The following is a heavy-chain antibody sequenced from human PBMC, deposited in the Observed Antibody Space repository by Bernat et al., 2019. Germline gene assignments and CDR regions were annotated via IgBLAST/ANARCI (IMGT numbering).Heavy chain of an antibody. CDR2: INPSGST. V-gene: IGHV4-34*01. CDR1: GGSFSGYY. Sequence: QVQLQQWGAGLLKPSATLSLSCAVSGGSFSGYYWTWIRQPPGQGLEWIGEINPSGSTNYNPTLKSRVTISADTSKNQFSLKLSAVTAADTAVYYCARGPICVGAMVRIDPWGQGTLVTVSS. J-gene: IGHJ5*02. CDR3: ARGPICVGAMVRIDP. D-gene: IGHD3-10*01.